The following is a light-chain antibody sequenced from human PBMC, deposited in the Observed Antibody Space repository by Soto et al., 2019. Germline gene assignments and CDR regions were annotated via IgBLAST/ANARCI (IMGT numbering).Light chain of an antibody. CDR2: GAS. Sequence: ELVLTQSPGTLSLSPGEGATLSCRASQSVTNNYLAWYQQKPGQSPRLLIDGASHRATGIPGRFSGSGSGTDFSLAISRLEPEDFAVYYCQQYGNSPITFGQGTRLEIK. V-gene: IGKV3-20*01. CDR1: QSVTNNY. CDR3: QQYGNSPIT. J-gene: IGKJ5*01.